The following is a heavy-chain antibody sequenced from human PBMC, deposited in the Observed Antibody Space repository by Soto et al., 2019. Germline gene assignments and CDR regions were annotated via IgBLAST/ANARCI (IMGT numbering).Heavy chain of an antibody. CDR3: AKDRHYPRDYFHY. Sequence: GGSLRLSCAAYGFTFSSYGMHWVRQAPGKGLEWVAVIWYDGSNKYYADSVKGRFTISRDNSKNTVFLHMDSLSAEDTAVYYCAKDRHYPRDYFHYWGQGTLVTVSS. V-gene: IGHV3-33*06. D-gene: IGHD3-10*01. J-gene: IGHJ4*02. CDR2: IWYDGSNK. CDR1: GFTFSSYG.